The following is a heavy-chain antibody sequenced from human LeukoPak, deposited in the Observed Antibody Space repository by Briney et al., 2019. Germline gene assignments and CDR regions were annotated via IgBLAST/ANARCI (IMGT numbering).Heavy chain of an antibody. CDR1: GGSFSGYY. V-gene: IGHV4-34*01. D-gene: IGHD4-17*01. CDR3: ARSSRGYGDRRPIYGMDV. J-gene: IGHJ6*02. CDR2: INHSGST. Sequence: PSETLSLTSAVYGGSFSGYYWSWIRQPPGKGLEWIGEINHSGSTNYNPSLKSRVTISVDTSKNQFSLKLSSVTAADTAVYYCARSSRGYGDRRPIYGMDVGGQGTTVTVS.